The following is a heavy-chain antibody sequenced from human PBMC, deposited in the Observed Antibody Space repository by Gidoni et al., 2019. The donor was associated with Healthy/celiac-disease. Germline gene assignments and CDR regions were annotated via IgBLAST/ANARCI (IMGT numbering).Heavy chain of an antibody. D-gene: IGHD2-15*01. J-gene: IGHJ6*02. CDR1: GFTFSSYG. CDR2: IWYDGSNK. V-gene: IGHV3-33*01. CDR3: ARGLSADGMDV. Sequence: QVQLVESGGGLVQPGRSRRLSCAASGFTFSSYGMHWVRQAPGKGLEWVAVIWYDGSNKYYADSVKGRFTISRDNSKNTLYLQMNSLRAEDTAVYYCARGLSADGMDVWGQGTTVTVSS.